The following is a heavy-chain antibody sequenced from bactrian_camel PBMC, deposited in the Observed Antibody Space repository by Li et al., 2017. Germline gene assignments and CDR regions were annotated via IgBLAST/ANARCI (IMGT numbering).Heavy chain of an antibody. V-gene: IGHV3S53*01. D-gene: IGHD2*01. CDR2: VSTGGSST. Sequence: HVQLVESGGGSAQVGGSLRLSCSASADALMYMAWFRQAPGQKREAVAAVSTGGSSTMYVDSVKGRFTISRESGKNTVHPQMNSLDPEDTAMYTCAAGQGFDPRYCSGGYFKSFDFNYWGQGTQVTVS. CDR1: ADALMY. J-gene: IGHJ6*01. CDR3: AAGQGFDPRYCSGGYFKSFDFNY.